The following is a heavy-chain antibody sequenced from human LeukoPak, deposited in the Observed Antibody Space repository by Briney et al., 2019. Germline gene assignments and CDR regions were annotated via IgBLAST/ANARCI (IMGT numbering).Heavy chain of an antibody. CDR2: IKQDGSEK. Sequence: GGSLRLSCAASGFTFSSYWMSWVRQAPGNGLEWVANIKQDGSEKYYVDSVKGRFTISRDNAKNSLYLQMNSLRAEDTAVYYCARDVLRFLEWLSMGPYGMDVWGQGTTVTVSS. CDR3: ARDVLRFLEWLSMGPYGMDV. CDR1: GFTFSSYW. J-gene: IGHJ6*02. D-gene: IGHD3-3*01. V-gene: IGHV3-7*01.